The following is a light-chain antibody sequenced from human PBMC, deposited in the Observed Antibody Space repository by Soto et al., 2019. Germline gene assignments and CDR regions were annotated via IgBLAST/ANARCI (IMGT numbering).Light chain of an antibody. CDR1: QSLLHSNGYNY. CDR2: LGS. V-gene: IGKV2-28*01. CDR3: MQALQTPFT. Sequence: DIVMTQSPLSLPVTPGEPASISCRSSQSLLHSNGYNYLDWYVQKPGQSPQLLIYLGSNRASGVPDRFSGSGSGTDFTLKISRVEAEDVGVYYCMQALQTPFTFGPGTKVEIK. J-gene: IGKJ3*01.